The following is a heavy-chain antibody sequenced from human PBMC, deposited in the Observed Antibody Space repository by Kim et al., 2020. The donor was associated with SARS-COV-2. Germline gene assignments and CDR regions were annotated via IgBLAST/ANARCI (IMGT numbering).Heavy chain of an antibody. V-gene: IGHV3-53*04. J-gene: IGHJ4*02. CDR3: ASKGWDTDY. Sequence: GSTYYADSVKGRFTISRHKSKNTLYLQMNSLRAEDTAVYYCASKGWDTDYWGQGTLVTVSS. CDR2: GST. D-gene: IGHD1-26*01.